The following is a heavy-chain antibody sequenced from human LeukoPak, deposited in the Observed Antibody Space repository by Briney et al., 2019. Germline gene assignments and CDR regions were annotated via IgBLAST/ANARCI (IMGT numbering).Heavy chain of an antibody. V-gene: IGHV3-21*01. Sequence: PGGSLRLSCAASGFTFSSYSMNWVPQAPGKGLEWVSSISSSSSYIYYADSVKGRFTISRDNAKNSLYLQMNSLRAEDKAVYYCARDTRPRQGAFDIWGQGTMVTVSS. D-gene: IGHD6-6*01. CDR2: ISSSSSYI. J-gene: IGHJ3*02. CDR1: GFTFSSYS. CDR3: ARDTRPRQGAFDI.